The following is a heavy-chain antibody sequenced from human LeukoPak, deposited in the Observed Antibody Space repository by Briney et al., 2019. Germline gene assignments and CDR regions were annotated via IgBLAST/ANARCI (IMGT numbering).Heavy chain of an antibody. CDR3: ARDSGYSSSWYRGGTYYFDY. D-gene: IGHD6-13*01. CDR2: ISSSSSYI. CDR1: GFTFSSYR. J-gene: IGHJ4*02. V-gene: IGHV3-21*01. Sequence: PGGSLRLSCAASGFTFSSYRMNWVRQAPGKGLEWVSSISSSSSYIYYADSVKGRFTISRDNAKNSLYLQMNSLRAEDTAVYYCARDSGYSSSWYRGGTYYFDYWGQGTLVTVSS.